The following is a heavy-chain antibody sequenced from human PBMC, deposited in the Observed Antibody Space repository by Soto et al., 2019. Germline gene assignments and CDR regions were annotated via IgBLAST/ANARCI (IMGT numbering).Heavy chain of an antibody. J-gene: IGHJ4*02. CDR1: GFTFSGSA. CDR2: IRSKANSYAT. Sequence: GESLKISCAASGFTFSGSAMHWVRQASGKGLEWVGRIRSKANSYATAYAASVKGRFTISRDDSKNTAYLQMNSLKTEDTAVYYCTRHTYGDWYYFDYWGQGTLVTVSS. D-gene: IGHD4-17*01. V-gene: IGHV3-73*01. CDR3: TRHTYGDWYYFDY.